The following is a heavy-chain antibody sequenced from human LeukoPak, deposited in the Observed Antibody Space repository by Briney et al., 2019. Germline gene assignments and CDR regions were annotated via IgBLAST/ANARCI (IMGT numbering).Heavy chain of an antibody. CDR2: IYISGSP. Sequence: SQTLSLTCNVYGVSISSGSYYWSWIRQPAGKGLEWIGRIYISGSPKYNPSLRSRVTMSVDTSKSQFSLKLSSVTAADTAVYYCARARDGYNLDYWGQGTLVTVSS. V-gene: IGHV4-61*02. CDR3: ARARDGYNLDY. J-gene: IGHJ4*02. CDR1: GVSISSGSYY. D-gene: IGHD5-24*01.